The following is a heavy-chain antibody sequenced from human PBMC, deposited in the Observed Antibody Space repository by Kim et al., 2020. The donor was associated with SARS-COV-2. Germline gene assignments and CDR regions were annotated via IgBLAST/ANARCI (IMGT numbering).Heavy chain of an antibody. CDR1: GFTFGDYA. CDR2: IRSKAYGGTT. V-gene: IGHV3-49*04. CDR3: TRVAGTTVVTTTINYYYYGMDV. J-gene: IGHJ6*02. Sequence: GGSLRLSCTASGFTFGDYAMSWVRQAPGKGLEWVGFIRSKAYGGTTEYAASVKGRFTISRDDSKSIAYLQMNSLKTEDTAVYYCTRVAGTTVVTTTINYYYYGMDVWGQGTTVTVSS. D-gene: IGHD4-17*01.